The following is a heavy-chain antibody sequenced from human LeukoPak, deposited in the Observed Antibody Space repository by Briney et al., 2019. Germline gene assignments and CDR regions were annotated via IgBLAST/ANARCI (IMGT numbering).Heavy chain of an antibody. CDR1: RFTFSSYS. J-gene: IGHJ4*02. CDR3: ARDRSTDFWSGYYTNYFDY. V-gene: IGHV3-21*01. Sequence: GGSLRLSCAASRFTFSSYSMNWVRQAPGKGLEWVSSISSSSSYIYYADSVKGRFTISRDNAENSLYLQMNSLRAEDTAVYYCARDRSTDFWSGYYTNYFDYWGQGTLVTVSS. CDR2: ISSSSSYI. D-gene: IGHD3-3*01.